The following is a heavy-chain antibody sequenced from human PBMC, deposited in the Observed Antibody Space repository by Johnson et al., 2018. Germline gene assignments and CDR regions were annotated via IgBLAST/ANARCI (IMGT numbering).Heavy chain of an antibody. CDR3: SKESGGGRDAFDI. D-gene: IGHD1-26*01. CDR2: IRSKANNYAT. Sequence: VQLQESGGGLVQPGGSLKLSCAASGFTFSGSAMHWVRQASGKGLAWVGRIRSKANNYATAYAASVKGRFTISRDNSKNTLYLQMNSLRAEDTALDYCSKESGGGRDAFDIWGQGTMVTVSS. V-gene: IGHV3-73*02. J-gene: IGHJ3*02. CDR1: GFTFSGSA.